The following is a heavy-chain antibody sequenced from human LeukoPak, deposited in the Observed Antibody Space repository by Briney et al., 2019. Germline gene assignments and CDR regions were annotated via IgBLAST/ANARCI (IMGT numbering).Heavy chain of an antibody. Sequence: GGSLKLSCAASGFTFSRNGMAWVRQAPGKGLEWVSSISVSGTYIYYSDSVKGRFTISRDNAKNSLYLEMNSLRSDDTAIYYCARDRDYGTFDYWGQGTLVTVSS. CDR2: ISVSGTYI. CDR1: GFTFSRNG. V-gene: IGHV3-21*01. CDR3: ARDRDYGTFDY. D-gene: IGHD4-17*01. J-gene: IGHJ4*02.